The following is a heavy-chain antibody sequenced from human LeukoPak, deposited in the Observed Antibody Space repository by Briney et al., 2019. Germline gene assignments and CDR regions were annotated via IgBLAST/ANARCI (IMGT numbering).Heavy chain of an antibody. Sequence: GGSLRLSCAASGFTFSDYYMSWIRQAPGKGLEWISAISSSGVITYYADSVKGRFTISRDNSKNTLYLQMNSLRGEDTAVYYCAKAPANYVDTAMGTFDYWGQGTLVTVSS. CDR3: AKAPANYVDTAMGTFDY. J-gene: IGHJ4*02. CDR1: GFTFSDYY. CDR2: ISSSGVIT. D-gene: IGHD5-18*01. V-gene: IGHV3-23*01.